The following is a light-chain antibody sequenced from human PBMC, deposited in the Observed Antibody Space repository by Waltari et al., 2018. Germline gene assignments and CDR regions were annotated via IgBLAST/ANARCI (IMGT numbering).Light chain of an antibody. V-gene: IGLV2-14*03. CDR2: DVT. CDR1: SSDVGAYNY. Sequence: QSALAQPASVSGSPGQSITISCTGTSSDVGAYNYVSWYQQLPGKAPKLIIYDVTDRPSGVSNRFSASKSGNTASLTISGLQADDEADYYCSSYTATATWVFGGGTKLTVL. CDR3: SSYTATATWV. J-gene: IGLJ3*02.